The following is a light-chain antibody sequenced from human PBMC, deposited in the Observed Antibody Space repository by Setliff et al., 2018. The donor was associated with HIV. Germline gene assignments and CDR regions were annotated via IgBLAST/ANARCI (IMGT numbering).Light chain of an antibody. V-gene: IGLV6-57*01. Sequence: NFMLTQPHSVSESPGKTVTISCTRSSGSIAANYVQWYQHRPGSSPTTVIRDNKERPSGVPERFSGSIDRSTNSASLTISGLKTEDEADYYCQSNDGATWVFGGGTQLT. CDR1: SGSIAANY. CDR2: DNK. CDR3: QSNDGATWV. J-gene: IGLJ3*02.